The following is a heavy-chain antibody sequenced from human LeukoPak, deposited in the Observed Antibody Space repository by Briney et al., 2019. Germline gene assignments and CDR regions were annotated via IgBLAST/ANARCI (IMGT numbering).Heavy chain of an antibody. J-gene: IGHJ6*03. V-gene: IGHV4-34*01. CDR2: INHSGST. CDR1: GGSFSAYY. CDR3: ARGSCSGGSCYLYNYYHYMDV. D-gene: IGHD2-15*01. Sequence: PSETLSLTCAVYGGSFSAYYWSWIRRPPGKGLEWMGEINHSGSTNYNPSLKSRATISVDTSKKQFSLKLSSLTAADTAVYYCARGSCSGGSCYLYNYYHYMDVWGKGTTVTVSS.